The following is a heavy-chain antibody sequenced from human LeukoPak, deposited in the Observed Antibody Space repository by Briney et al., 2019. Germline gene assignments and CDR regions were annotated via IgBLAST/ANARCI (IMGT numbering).Heavy chain of an antibody. V-gene: IGHV4-39*01. CDR2: IYYSGST. CDR3: ARYYDRILDAFDI. J-gene: IGHJ3*02. CDR1: GGSISSSSYY. D-gene: IGHD3-22*01. Sequence: SETLSLTCTVSGGSISSSSYYWGWIRQPPGKGLEWIGSIYYSGSTYYNPSLKSRVTISVDTSENQFSLKLSSVTAADTAVYYCARYYDRILDAFDIWGQGTMVTVPS.